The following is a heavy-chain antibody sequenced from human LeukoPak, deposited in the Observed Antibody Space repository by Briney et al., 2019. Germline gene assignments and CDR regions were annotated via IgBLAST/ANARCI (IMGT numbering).Heavy chain of an antibody. V-gene: IGHV4-59*12. CDR1: GGSISSYY. D-gene: IGHD3-10*01. Sequence: SETLSLTCTVSGGSISSYYWSWIRQPPGKGLEWIGYIYYSGSTNYNPSLKSRVTISVDTSKNQFSLKLSSVTAADTAVYYCARGLITVVRGLGYWGQGTLVTVSS. CDR3: ARGLITVVRGLGY. CDR2: IYYSGST. J-gene: IGHJ4*02.